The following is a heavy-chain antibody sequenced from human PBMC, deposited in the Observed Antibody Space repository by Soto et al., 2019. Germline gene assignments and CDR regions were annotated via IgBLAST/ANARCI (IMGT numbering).Heavy chain of an antibody. D-gene: IGHD5-12*01. Sequence: ASVKVSCKVSGYTLTELSMHWVRQAPGKGLEWMGGFDPEDGETIYAQKFQGRVTMTEDTSTDTAYMELSSLRSEDTAVYYCATAWPDIVATRIDYWGQGTLVTVSS. CDR3: ATAWPDIVATRIDY. CDR2: FDPEDGET. V-gene: IGHV1-24*01. J-gene: IGHJ4*02. CDR1: GYTLTELS.